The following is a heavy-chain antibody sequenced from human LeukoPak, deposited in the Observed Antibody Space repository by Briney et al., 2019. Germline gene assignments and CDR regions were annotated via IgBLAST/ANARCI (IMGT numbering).Heavy chain of an antibody. D-gene: IGHD1-26*01. Sequence: GGSLRLSCAASGFTFSSYSIDWVRQAPGKGLEWVSSISSSSSYTNYADSVKGRFTISRDNAKNSLYLQMNILRAEDTAVYYCARARGSYAFDIWGQGTMVTVSS. V-gene: IGHV3-21*04. J-gene: IGHJ3*02. CDR2: ISSSSSYT. CDR1: GFTFSSYS. CDR3: ARARGSYAFDI.